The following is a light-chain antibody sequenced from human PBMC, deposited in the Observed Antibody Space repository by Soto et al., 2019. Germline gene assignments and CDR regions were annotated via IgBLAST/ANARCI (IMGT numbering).Light chain of an antibody. J-gene: IGLJ2*01. CDR3: SSYTSSTTVV. CDR2: DVS. V-gene: IGLV2-14*01. CDR1: SSDFGGYNY. Sequence: QSALTQPASVSGSPGQPITISCTGTSSDFGGYNYVSWYQQHPGKAPKLMIYDVSNRPSGVSNRFSGSKSGNTASLTISGLQAEDEADYYCSSYTSSTTVVFGGGTKLTVL.